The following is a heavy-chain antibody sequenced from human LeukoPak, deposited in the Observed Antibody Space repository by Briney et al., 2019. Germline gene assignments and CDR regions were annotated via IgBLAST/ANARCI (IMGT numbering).Heavy chain of an antibody. J-gene: IGHJ5*02. CDR1: GGSISSNSYF. CDR2: SYYSGST. D-gene: IGHD3-10*01. CDR3: ASATYYYGSGSNNWFDP. V-gene: IGHV4-39*01. Sequence: SETLSLTCTVSGGSISSNSYFWGWFRKPPGKGLEWFGPSYYSGSTYYNPSLKSRVTISVDTSKNQFSLRLSSVTATDTAVYYCASATYYYGSGSNNWFDPWGQGTLVTVSS.